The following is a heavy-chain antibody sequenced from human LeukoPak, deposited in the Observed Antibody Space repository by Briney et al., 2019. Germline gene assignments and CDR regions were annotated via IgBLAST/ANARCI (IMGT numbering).Heavy chain of an antibody. CDR3: AKGLYGSGSYFDY. CDR1: GFTFSSYA. J-gene: IGHJ4*02. CDR2: ISGSGGST. Sequence: PGGSLRLSCAASGFTFSSYAMSWVRQAPGKGLEWVSAISGSGGSTYYADSVKGRFTIPRDNSKNTLYLQMNSLRAEDTAVYYCAKGLYGSGSYFDYWGQGTLVTVSS. D-gene: IGHD3-10*01. V-gene: IGHV3-23*01.